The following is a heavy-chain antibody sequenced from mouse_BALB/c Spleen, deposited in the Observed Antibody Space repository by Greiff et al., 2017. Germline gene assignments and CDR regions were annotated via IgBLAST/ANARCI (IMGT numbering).Heavy chain of an antibody. J-gene: IGHJ4*01. CDR2: ISSGGSYT. CDR1: GFTFSSYG. CDR3: ARRRSTGPMDY. V-gene: IGHV5-6*02. D-gene: IGHD3-1*01. Sequence: EVKLVESGGDLVKPGGSLKLSCAASGFTFSSYGMSWVRQTPDKRLEWVATISSGGSYTYYPDSVKGRFTISRDNAKNTLYLQMSSLKSEDTAMYYCARRRSTGPMDYWGQGTSVTVSS.